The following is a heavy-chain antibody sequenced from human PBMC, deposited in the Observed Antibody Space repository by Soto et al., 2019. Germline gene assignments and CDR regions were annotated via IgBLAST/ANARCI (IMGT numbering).Heavy chain of an antibody. J-gene: IGHJ3*02. Sequence: EVQLLESGGGLVQPGGSLRLSCAASGFTFTTYAMNWVRQAPGKGLEWVSLISNNVGATYYADSVKGRFTISRDISKNTLSXQMNSLXAEDXAMXXXARRSFGAFDIWGQGTMVTVSS. V-gene: IGHV3-23*01. D-gene: IGHD3-10*01. CDR3: ARRSFGAFDI. CDR2: ISNNVGAT. CDR1: GFTFTTYA.